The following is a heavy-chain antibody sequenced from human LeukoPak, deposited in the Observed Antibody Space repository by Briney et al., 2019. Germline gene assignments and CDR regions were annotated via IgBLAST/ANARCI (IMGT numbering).Heavy chain of an antibody. J-gene: IGHJ4*02. Sequence: GGPLRLSCAASGFMFSEYGMHWVRQAPGKGLEWVAFIRDDGSNKLYADSVKGRFTSSRDNTKNTVSLQMNSLRPEDTAVYYCAKDWGARGCCGDYFDYWGQGSLVIVSS. CDR2: IRDDGSNK. V-gene: IGHV3-30*02. CDR1: GFMFSEYG. D-gene: IGHD6-19*01. CDR3: AKDWGARGCCGDYFDY.